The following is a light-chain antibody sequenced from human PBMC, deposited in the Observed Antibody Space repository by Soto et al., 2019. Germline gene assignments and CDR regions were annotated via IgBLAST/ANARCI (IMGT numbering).Light chain of an antibody. CDR1: QSVLYSSNNKNY. J-gene: IGKJ3*01. CDR3: QQYDSTPLT. V-gene: IGKV4-1*01. Sequence: DIVMTQSPDSLAVSLGERATINCKSSQSVLYSSNNKNYLAWYQQKPGQPPKLLIYWASTRESGVPDRFSGSGSGTDFTLTISSLQDEDVAFYYCQQYDSTPLTFGPGTKVDIK. CDR2: WAS.